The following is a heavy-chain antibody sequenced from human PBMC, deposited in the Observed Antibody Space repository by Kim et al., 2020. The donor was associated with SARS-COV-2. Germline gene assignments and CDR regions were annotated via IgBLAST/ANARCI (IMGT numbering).Heavy chain of an antibody. CDR1: GFTFSSYS. Sequence: GGSLRLSCAASGFTFSSYSMNWVRQAPGKGLEWVSYISSSSSTIYYADSVKGRFTISRDNAKNSLYLQMNSLRDEDTAVYYCARDLVVTAPRVPDAFDIWGQGTMVTVSS. D-gene: IGHD2-21*02. J-gene: IGHJ3*02. CDR2: ISSSSSTI. CDR3: ARDLVVTAPRVPDAFDI. V-gene: IGHV3-48*02.